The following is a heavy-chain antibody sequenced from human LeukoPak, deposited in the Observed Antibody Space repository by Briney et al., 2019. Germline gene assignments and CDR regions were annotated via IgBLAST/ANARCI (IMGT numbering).Heavy chain of an antibody. D-gene: IGHD6-19*01. CDR2: ISSSSSYI. CDR1: GFTFSSYS. Sequence: GGSLRLSCAASGFTFSSYSMNWVRQAPGKGLEWVSSISSSSSYIYYADSVKGRFTISRDNAKNSLYLQMNSLRAEDTAVYYCARDGVAVAGTGVGYWGQGTLVTVSS. J-gene: IGHJ4*02. V-gene: IGHV3-21*01. CDR3: ARDGVAVAGTGVGY.